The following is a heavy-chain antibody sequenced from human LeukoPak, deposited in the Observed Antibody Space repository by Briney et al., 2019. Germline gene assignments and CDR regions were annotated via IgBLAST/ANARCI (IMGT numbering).Heavy chain of an antibody. CDR2: ISYDGSNK. D-gene: IGHD2-2*01. J-gene: IGHJ4*02. Sequence: SGGSLRLSCAASGFTFSSYGMHWVRQAPGKGLEWVAVISYDGSNKYYADSVKGRFTISRDNSKNTLYLQMNSLRAEDTAVYYCAKDPGDIVVVPAAILDWGQGTLVTVSS. CDR1: GFTFSSYG. V-gene: IGHV3-30*18. CDR3: AKDPGDIVVVPAAILD.